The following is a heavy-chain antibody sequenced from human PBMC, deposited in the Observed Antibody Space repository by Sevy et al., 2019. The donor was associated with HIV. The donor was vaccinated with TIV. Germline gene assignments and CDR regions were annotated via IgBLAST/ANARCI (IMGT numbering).Heavy chain of an antibody. Sequence: SETLSLTCTVSGGSVSSGSYYWSWLRQPPGKGLEWIGYIYYSGSTNYNPSLKSRVTISVETSKNQFSLKLGSVTAVDTAVYYCARDEGMHHFDYWGQGTLVTVSS. CDR3: ARDEGMHHFDY. CDR2: IYYSGST. V-gene: IGHV4-61*01. CDR1: GGSVSSGSYY. J-gene: IGHJ4*02.